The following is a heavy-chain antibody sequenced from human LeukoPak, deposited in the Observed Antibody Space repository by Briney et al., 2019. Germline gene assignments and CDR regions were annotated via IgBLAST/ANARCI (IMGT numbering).Heavy chain of an antibody. Sequence: GGSLRLSCAAAGPTFSTSAMTWVRQAPGKGLEWVSTISGSGGSTYYADSVKGRFTISRDNSKNTLYLQMNSLRAEDTAVYYCAKPTYYYDSSGYYPFDYWGQGTLVTVSS. CDR1: GPTFSTSA. CDR2: ISGSGGST. CDR3: AKPTYYYDSSGYYPFDY. V-gene: IGHV3-23*01. J-gene: IGHJ4*02. D-gene: IGHD3-22*01.